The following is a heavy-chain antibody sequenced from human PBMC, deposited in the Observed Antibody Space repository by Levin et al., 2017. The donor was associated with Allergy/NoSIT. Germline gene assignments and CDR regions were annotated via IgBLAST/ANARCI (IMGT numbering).Heavy chain of an antibody. CDR3: ARDPYAAAGAYYFDY. D-gene: IGHD6-13*01. CDR1: GFTFTNYN. CDR2: ISSSGRYI. Sequence: LSLTCAASGFTFTNYNMNWVRQAPGRGLEWVSSISSSGRYIYYADSLKGRFTISRDNTKNSLYLQMNSLRAEDTAVYYCARDPYAAAGAYYFDYWGQGTLVTVSS. V-gene: IGHV3-21*06. J-gene: IGHJ4*02.